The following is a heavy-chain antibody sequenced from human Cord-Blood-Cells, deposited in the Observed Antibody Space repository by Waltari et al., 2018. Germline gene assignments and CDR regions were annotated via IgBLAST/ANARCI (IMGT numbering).Heavy chain of an antibody. J-gene: IGHJ3*02. V-gene: IGHV1-69*01. CDR1: AGTFSSYA. CDR3: ASKGAAAGFAFDI. Sequence: QVQLVQSGAEVQKPGSSVKVPCQASAGTFSSYAISWVRKAPGQGLEWMGGIIPIFGTANYAQKFQGRVTITADESTSTAYMELSSLRSEDTAVYYCASKGAAAGFAFDIWGQGTMVTVSS. CDR2: IIPIFGTA. D-gene: IGHD6-13*01.